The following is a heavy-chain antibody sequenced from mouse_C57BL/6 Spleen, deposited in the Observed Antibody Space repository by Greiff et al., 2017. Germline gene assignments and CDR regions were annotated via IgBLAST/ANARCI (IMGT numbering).Heavy chain of an antibody. CDR3: ARGADGVYAMDY. D-gene: IGHD1-1*02. Sequence: EVQLQQSGPELVKPGASVKISCKASGYTFTDYYMNWVKQSHGKSLEWIGDINPNNGGTSYNQKFKGTATLTVDKSSSTAYMELRSLTSEDSAVYYCARGADGVYAMDYWGQGTSVTVSS. J-gene: IGHJ4*01. CDR1: GYTFTDYY. CDR2: INPNNGGT. V-gene: IGHV1-26*01.